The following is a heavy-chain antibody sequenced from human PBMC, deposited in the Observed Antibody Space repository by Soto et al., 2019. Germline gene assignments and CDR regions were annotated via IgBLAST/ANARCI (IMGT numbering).Heavy chain of an antibody. D-gene: IGHD1-26*01. CDR2: INHSGSA. CDR1: GGSFSGYI. CDR3: ARGLISGSHYSGGWYYFDS. J-gene: IGHJ4*02. V-gene: IGHV4-34*01. Sequence: TSETLSLTCDVYGGSFSGYIWTWIRQTPGEGLQWIGQINHSGSANYNPSLKSRVTISVHTSNSQFSLELSSVTAADTAVYYCARGLISGSHYSGGWYYFDSWGQGTQVTVSS.